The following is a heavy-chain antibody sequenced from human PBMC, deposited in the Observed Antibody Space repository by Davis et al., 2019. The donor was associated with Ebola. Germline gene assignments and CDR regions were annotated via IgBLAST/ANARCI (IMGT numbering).Heavy chain of an antibody. CDR2: IKTDGSTT. D-gene: IGHD3-16*02. Sequence: HTGGSLRLSCAVSGFTFSNYWMYWVRQTPGKGLVWVSRIKTDGSTTNYADSVRGRFTISRDNAKNTLYLQMNSLRADDTAVYYCARDGIVEVIDLDYWGQGTLVTVSS. CDR3: ARDGIVEVIDLDY. CDR1: GFTFSNYW. J-gene: IGHJ4*02. V-gene: IGHV3-74*01.